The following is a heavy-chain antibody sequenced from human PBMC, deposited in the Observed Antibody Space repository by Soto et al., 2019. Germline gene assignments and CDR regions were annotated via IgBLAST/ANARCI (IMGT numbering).Heavy chain of an antibody. J-gene: IGHJ4*02. Sequence: LRLSCAAPGFIFMSYAMTWLRQAPGKGLEWVSAISGSGGSTYDADSVKGRFTITRDNSKNTLYLQMNSLRAEDTVVHHCANNKWLLPNFDYWGQGSLVNAS. CDR3: ANNKWLLPNFDY. V-gene: IGHV3-23*01. CDR2: ISGSGGST. D-gene: IGHD3-22*01. CDR1: GFIFMSYA.